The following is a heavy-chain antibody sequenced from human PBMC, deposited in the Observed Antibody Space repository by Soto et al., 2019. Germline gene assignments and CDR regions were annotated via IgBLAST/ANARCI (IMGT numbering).Heavy chain of an antibody. J-gene: IGHJ4*02. CDR3: ASGGGWSFDH. V-gene: IGHV3-7*01. D-gene: IGHD6-19*01. CDR1: GFNFNQYW. Sequence: EAQLVESGGGLVQPGGSLRLSCSASGFNFNQYWMSWVRQAPGKGLEWVANVKQDGGEKKYVDSVRGRFTISRDNTKNSLYLQMDSLRVEDTALYYCASGGGWSFDHWGQGTLVTVSS. CDR2: VKQDGGEK.